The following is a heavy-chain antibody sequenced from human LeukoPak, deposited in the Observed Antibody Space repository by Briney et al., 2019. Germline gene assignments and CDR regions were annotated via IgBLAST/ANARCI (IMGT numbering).Heavy chain of an antibody. CDR2: IYTSGST. V-gene: IGHV4-61*02. D-gene: IGHD5-18*01. CDR1: GGSISSGSYY. CDR3: ARDSGIQLCDY. J-gene: IGHJ4*02. Sequence: SQTLSLTCTVSGGSISSGSYYWSWLRQPAGKGLEWIGRIYTSGSTNYNPSLKSRVTISVDTSKNQFSLKLSSVTAADTAVYYCARDSGIQLCDYWGQGTLVTVSS.